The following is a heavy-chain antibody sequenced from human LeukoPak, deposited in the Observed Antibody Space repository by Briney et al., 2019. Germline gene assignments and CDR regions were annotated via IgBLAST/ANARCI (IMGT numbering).Heavy chain of an antibody. Sequence: PGGSLRLSCSASGFSFSDYYMSWIRQAPGKGLEWVSSISSSVSIIYYADSVKGRFTISRDNAKNSLYLQMNSLGAEDTAVYYCARADSMMTFGGVIGLGGFDSWGQGTLVTVSS. J-gene: IGHJ5*01. CDR2: ISSSVSII. CDR3: ARADSMMTFGGVIGLGGFDS. D-gene: IGHD3-16*02. CDR1: GFSFSDYY. V-gene: IGHV3-11*01.